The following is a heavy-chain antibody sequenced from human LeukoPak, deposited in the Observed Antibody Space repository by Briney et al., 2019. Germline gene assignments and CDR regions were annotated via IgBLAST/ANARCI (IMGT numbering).Heavy chain of an antibody. CDR2: ISGTNSYT. CDR3: VSFYYSAFFDY. Sequence: PGGFLRLSCAASGFTFSDYYMTWIRQAPGKGLEWVSYISGTNSYTNYADSVKDRFTISRDNAKNSLYLQMNSLRDEDTAVYYCVSFYYSAFFDYWGQGTLVTVSS. D-gene: IGHD4/OR15-4a*01. V-gene: IGHV3-11*03. J-gene: IGHJ4*02. CDR1: GFTFSDYY.